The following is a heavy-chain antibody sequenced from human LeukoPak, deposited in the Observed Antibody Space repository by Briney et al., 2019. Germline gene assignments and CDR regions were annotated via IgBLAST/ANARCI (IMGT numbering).Heavy chain of an antibody. D-gene: IGHD2-15*01. CDR3: ARGGDIVVVVAATGAFDI. CDR2: INHSGST. J-gene: IGHJ3*02. CDR1: GGSFSGYY. V-gene: IGHV4-34*01. Sequence: SETLSLTCAVYGGSFSGYYWSWIRQPPGKGLEWIGEINHSGSTNYNPSLKSRVTISVDASKNQFSLKLSSVTAADTAVYYCARGGDIVVVVAATGAFDIWGQGTMVTVSS.